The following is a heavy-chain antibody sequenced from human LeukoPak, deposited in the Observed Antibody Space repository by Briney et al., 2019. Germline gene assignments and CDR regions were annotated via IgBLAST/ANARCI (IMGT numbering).Heavy chain of an antibody. J-gene: IGHJ4*02. CDR1: GGSISSGSYY. CDR2: IYTSGST. V-gene: IGHV4-61*02. Sequence: SETLSLTCTVSGGSISSGSYYWSWIRQPAGKGLEWIGRIYTSGSTNYNPSLKGRVTISVDTSKNQFSLKLSSVTAADTAVYYCARSYYYDSSGYYYGSDYWGQGTLVTVSS. CDR3: ARSYYYDSSGYYYGSDY. D-gene: IGHD3-22*01.